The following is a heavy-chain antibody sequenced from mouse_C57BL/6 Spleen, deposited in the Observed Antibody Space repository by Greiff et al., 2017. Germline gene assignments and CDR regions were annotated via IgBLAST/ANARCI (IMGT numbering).Heavy chain of an antibody. J-gene: IGHJ2*01. CDR1: GYTFTSYW. Sequence: QVQLQQPGAELVMPGASVKLSCKASGYTFTSYWMHWVKQRPGQGLEWIGNINPSNGGTNYNEKFKSKATLTVDKSSSTAYMQLSSLTSEDSAVYYCASEEGLLTGTNWGQGTTLTVSS. CDR3: ASEEGLLTGTN. D-gene: IGHD4-1*01. CDR2: INPSNGGT. V-gene: IGHV1-53*01.